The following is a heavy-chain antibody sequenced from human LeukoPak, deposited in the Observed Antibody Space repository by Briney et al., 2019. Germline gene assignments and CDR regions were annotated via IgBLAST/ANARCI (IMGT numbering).Heavy chain of an antibody. CDR1: GFTFRSYA. V-gene: IGHV3-23*01. J-gene: IGHJ4*02. CDR3: AKDGLVVVPAAIPAVTYYFDY. Sequence: GGSLRLSCEASGFTFRSYAMTWVRQAPGKGLEWVSAISGSGGSTYYADSVKGRFTISRDNSKNTLYLQMNSLRAEDTAVYYCAKDGLVVVPAAIPAVTYYFDYWGQGTLVTVSS. CDR2: ISGSGGST. D-gene: IGHD2-2*02.